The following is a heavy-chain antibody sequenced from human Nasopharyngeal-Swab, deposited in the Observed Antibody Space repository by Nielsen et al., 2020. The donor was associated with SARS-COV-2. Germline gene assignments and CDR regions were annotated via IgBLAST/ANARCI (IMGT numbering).Heavy chain of an antibody. CDR1: GFTFSSYA. V-gene: IGHV3-30-3*01. J-gene: IGHJ4*02. Sequence: GESLKISCAASGFTFSSYAMHWVRQAPGKGLEWVAVISYDGSNKYYADSVKGRFTISRDNSKNTLCLQMNSLRAEDTAVYYCARDPDYGDFPGIDYWGQGTLVTVSS. D-gene: IGHD4-17*01. CDR2: ISYDGSNK. CDR3: ARDPDYGDFPGIDY.